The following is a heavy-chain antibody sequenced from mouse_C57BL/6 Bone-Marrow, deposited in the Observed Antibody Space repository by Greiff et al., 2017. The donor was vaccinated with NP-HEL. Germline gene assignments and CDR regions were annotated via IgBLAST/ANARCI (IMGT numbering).Heavy chain of an antibody. J-gene: IGHJ2*01. CDR3: ARMGDSSGSLDY. Sequence: EVQLVESGPELVKPGASVKIPCKASGYTFTDYNMDWVKQSHGKSLEWIGDINPNNGGTIYNQKFKGKATLTVDKSSSTAYMELRSLTSEDTAVYYCARMGDSSGSLDYWGQGTTLTVSS. V-gene: IGHV1-18*01. CDR1: GYTFTDYN. CDR2: INPNNGGT. D-gene: IGHD3-2*02.